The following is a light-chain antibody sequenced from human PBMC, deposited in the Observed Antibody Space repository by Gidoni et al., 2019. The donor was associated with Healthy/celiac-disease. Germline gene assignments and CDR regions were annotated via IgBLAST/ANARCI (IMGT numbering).Light chain of an antibody. CDR1: SSNIGAGYD. CDR3: QSYDSSLSENV. V-gene: IGLV1-40*01. J-gene: IGLJ1*01. Sequence: QSVLTQQPSVSGAPGQRVTNSCTGSSSNIGAGYDVHWYQQLPGTAPKLLIYGHSNRPSAVPDRFSGSKSGTSASLAITGLQAEDEADYYCQSYDSSLSENVFGTGTKVTVL. CDR2: GHS.